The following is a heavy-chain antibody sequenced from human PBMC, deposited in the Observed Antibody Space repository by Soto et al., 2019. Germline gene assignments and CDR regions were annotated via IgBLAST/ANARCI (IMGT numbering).Heavy chain of an antibody. CDR2: INWNSDTR. V-gene: IGHV3-9*01. CDR1: GFTFDDFA. Sequence: EVQLVESGGGLVQPGTSLRLSCAASGFTFDDFAMHWVRQAPGKGLEWVSSINWNSDTRGYADSVKGRCTISRDNAKNSMYLQMNSRRTEDTALYYCAKDPTSLGAISFFGSWGQGTLVTVSS. D-gene: IGHD1-26*01. J-gene: IGHJ4*02. CDR3: AKDPTSLGAISFFGS.